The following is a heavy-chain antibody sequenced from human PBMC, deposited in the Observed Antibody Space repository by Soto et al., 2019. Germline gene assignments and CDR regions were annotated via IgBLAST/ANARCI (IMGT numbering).Heavy chain of an antibody. Sequence: PGGSLRLSCAASGFTFSSYGMHWVRQAPGKGLEWVAVISYDGSNKYYVDSVKGRFTISRDNSKNTLFLQMNSLRAGDTAVYYCAKDRLRGGFLTTATTNGMDVWGQGTTVTVSS. CDR1: GFTFSSYG. D-gene: IGHD1-26*01. V-gene: IGHV3-30*18. CDR3: AKDRLRGGFLTTATTNGMDV. J-gene: IGHJ6*02. CDR2: ISYDGSNK.